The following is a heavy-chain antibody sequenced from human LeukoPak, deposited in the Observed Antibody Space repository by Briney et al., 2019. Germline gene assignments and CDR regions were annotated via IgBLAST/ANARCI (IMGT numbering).Heavy chain of an antibody. V-gene: IGHV3-30*02. D-gene: IGHD2-2*02. CDR1: GLTFSSYG. Sequence: GGSLRLSCAASGLTFSSYGMHWVRQAPGKGLEWVAFIGYDGSNKYYADSVKGRFTISRDNSKNTLYLQMNSLRAEDTAVYYCAKGPYCSSTSCYKANWYFDLWGRGTLVTVSS. CDR2: IGYDGSNK. CDR3: AKGPYCSSTSCYKANWYFDL. J-gene: IGHJ2*01.